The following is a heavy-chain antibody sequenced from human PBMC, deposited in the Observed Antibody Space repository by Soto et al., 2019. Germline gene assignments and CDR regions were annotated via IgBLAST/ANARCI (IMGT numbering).Heavy chain of an antibody. CDR1: GFTFSSYA. D-gene: IGHD5-18*01. V-gene: IGHV3-23*01. Sequence: TGGSLRLSCAASGFTFSSYAMSWVRQAPGKGLEWVSAISGSGGSTYYADSVKGRFTISRDNSKNTLYLQMNSLRAEDTAVYYCAKGIQLWDYYGMDVWGQGTTVTVSS. J-gene: IGHJ6*02. CDR2: ISGSGGST. CDR3: AKGIQLWDYYGMDV.